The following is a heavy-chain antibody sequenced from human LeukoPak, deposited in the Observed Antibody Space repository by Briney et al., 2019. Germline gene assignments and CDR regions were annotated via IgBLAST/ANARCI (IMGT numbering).Heavy chain of an antibody. J-gene: IGHJ4*02. CDR3: AKVPIPYSSGWYLNY. Sequence: PGGSLRLSCAASGFTFSTFWLTWVRQAPGKGLEWVANIRQDGAEKYYEDSVKVRFTISRDNAKNSLYLQMSSLRAEDTAVYYCAKVPIPYSSGWYLNYWGQGTLVTVSS. V-gene: IGHV3-7*01. CDR2: IRQDGAEK. CDR1: GFTFSTFW. D-gene: IGHD6-19*01.